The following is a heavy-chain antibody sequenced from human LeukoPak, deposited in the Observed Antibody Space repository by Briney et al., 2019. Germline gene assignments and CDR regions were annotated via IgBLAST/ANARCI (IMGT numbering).Heavy chain of an antibody. D-gene: IGHD6-19*01. Sequence: PGGSLRLSCVGSGFNFYTYWMTWVRQAPGMGLEWVAHIKQDGSEQYCADSVKGRFTISRDNGKNSLYLQINSLRVEDTAVYFCARLQWLAPYYFEFWGQGTLVTVSS. J-gene: IGHJ4*02. CDR2: IKQDGSEQ. V-gene: IGHV3-7*01. CDR3: ARLQWLAPYYFEF. CDR1: GFNFYTYW.